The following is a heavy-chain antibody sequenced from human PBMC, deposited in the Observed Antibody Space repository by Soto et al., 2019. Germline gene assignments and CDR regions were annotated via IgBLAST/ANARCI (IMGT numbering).Heavy chain of an antibody. CDR3: AKFVGIADFDY. V-gene: IGHV3-30*18. CDR2: ISYDGSNK. D-gene: IGHD6-13*01. Sequence: GGSLRLSYAASGFTFSSYGMHWVRQAPGKGLEWVAVISYDGSNKYYADSVKGRFTISRDNSKTTLYLQMNSLRAEDTAVYYCAKFVGIADFDYWGQGTLVTVSS. J-gene: IGHJ4*02. CDR1: GFTFSSYG.